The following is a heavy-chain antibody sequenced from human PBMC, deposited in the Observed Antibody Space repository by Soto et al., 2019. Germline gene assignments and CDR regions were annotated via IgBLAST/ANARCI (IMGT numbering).Heavy chain of an antibody. CDR2: ISSSGSTI. D-gene: IGHD1-1*01. J-gene: IGHJ6*02. CDR3: ATRLELERGNYYYYGMDV. V-gene: IGHV3-48*03. Sequence: PGGSLRLSCAASGFTFSSYEMNWVRQAPGKGLEWVSYISSSGSTIYYADSVKGRFTISRDNAKNSLYLQMNSLRAEDTAVYYCATRLELERGNYYYYGMDVWGQGTTVTVSS. CDR1: GFTFSSYE.